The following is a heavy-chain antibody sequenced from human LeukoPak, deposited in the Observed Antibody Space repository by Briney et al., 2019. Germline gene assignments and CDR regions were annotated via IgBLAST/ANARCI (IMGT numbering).Heavy chain of an antibody. Sequence: SETLSLTCTVSGYSISSGYYWGWIRQPSGKGLEWIGTIYHSGSTYYNPSLKSRVTISVDTSKNQFSLKLSSVTAADTAVYYCARAVVGYYFDYWGQGTLVTVSS. CDR3: ARAVVGYYFDY. J-gene: IGHJ4*02. D-gene: IGHD3-22*01. V-gene: IGHV4-38-2*02. CDR2: IYHSGST. CDR1: GYSISSGYY.